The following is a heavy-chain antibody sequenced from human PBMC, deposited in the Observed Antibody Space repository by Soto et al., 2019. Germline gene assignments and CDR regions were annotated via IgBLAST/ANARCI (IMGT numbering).Heavy chain of an antibody. D-gene: IGHD2-2*01. CDR3: ARGLGYCSSTSCTGLYYYMDV. CDR2: IDWDDDK. CDR1: GFSLSTSGMC. J-gene: IGHJ6*03. Sequence: SGPTLVNPTQTLTLTCTFSGFSLSTSGMCVSWIRQPPGKALQWLARIDWDDDKYYSTSLKTRLTISKDTSKNQVVLTMTNMDPVDTATYYCARGLGYCSSTSCTGLYYYMDVWXKGTTVTVSS. V-gene: IGHV2-70*11.